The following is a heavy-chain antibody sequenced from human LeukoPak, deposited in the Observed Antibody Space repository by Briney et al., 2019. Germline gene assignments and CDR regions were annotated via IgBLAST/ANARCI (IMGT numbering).Heavy chain of an antibody. CDR3: ARLRYSYAINYFDY. Sequence: PGGSLRLSCAASGFTFSSYSMNWVRQAPGKGLEWVSYISSSSSTIYYADSVKGRFTISRDNAKNSLYLQMNSLRAEDTAVYYCARLRYSYAINYFDYWGQGTLVTVSS. V-gene: IGHV3-48*01. CDR2: ISSSSSTI. CDR1: GFTFSSYS. D-gene: IGHD5-18*01. J-gene: IGHJ4*02.